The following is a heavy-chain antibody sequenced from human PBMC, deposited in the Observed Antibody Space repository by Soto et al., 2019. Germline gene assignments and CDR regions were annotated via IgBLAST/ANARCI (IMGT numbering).Heavy chain of an antibody. CDR1: GFSLSTSGVG. CDR2: IYWNDDK. V-gene: IGHV2-5*01. Sequence: QITLKESGPPLVKPTQTLTLTCTFSGFSLSTSGVGVGWIRQPPGKALEWLALIYWNDDKRYSPSLKSRLTITKDTSKNQVVLTMTNMDPVDTATYYCAHRSGWYIGGNFDYWGQGTLVTVSS. D-gene: IGHD6-19*01. CDR3: AHRSGWYIGGNFDY. J-gene: IGHJ4*02.